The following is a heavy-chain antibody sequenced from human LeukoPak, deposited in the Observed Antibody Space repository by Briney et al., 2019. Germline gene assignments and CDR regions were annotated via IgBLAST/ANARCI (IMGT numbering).Heavy chain of an antibody. Sequence: SETQSLTCTVSGGSISSSSYYWGWIRQPPGKGLEWIGSIYYSGSTYYNPSLKSRVTISVDTSKNQFSLKLSSVTAADTAVYYCARGQGVDYDILTGYLDYWGQGTLVTVSS. CDR1: GGSISSSSYY. V-gene: IGHV4-39*07. J-gene: IGHJ4*02. CDR2: IYYSGST. D-gene: IGHD3-9*01. CDR3: ARGQGVDYDILTGYLDY.